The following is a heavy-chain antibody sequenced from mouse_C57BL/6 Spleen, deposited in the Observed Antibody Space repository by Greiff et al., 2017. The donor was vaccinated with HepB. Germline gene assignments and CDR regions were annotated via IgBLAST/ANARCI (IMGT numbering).Heavy chain of an antibody. Sequence: QVHVKQPGAELVKPGASVKMSCKASGYTFTSYWITWVKQRPGQGLEWIGDIYPGSGSTNYNEKFKSKATLTVDTSSSTAYMQLSSLTSEDSAVYYCARCDGSGYEPYAMDYWGQGTSVTVSS. J-gene: IGHJ4*01. CDR2: IYPGSGST. V-gene: IGHV1-55*01. CDR3: ARCDGSGYEPYAMDY. D-gene: IGHD3-2*02. CDR1: GYTFTSYW.